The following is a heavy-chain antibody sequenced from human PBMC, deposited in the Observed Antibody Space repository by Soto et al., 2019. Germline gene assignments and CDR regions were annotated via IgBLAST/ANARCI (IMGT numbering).Heavy chain of an antibody. CDR1: GFTFSSYS. CDR2: ISSSSSYI. Sequence: EVQLVESGGGLVKPGGSLRLSCAASGFTFSSYSMNWVRQASGKGLEWVSSISSSSSYIYYADSVKGRFTISRDNARNSLSLQMNSLRAEDTAVYYCARVVATANNWFDPWAREPWSPSPQ. J-gene: IGHJ5*02. CDR3: ARVVATANNWFDP. V-gene: IGHV3-21*01. D-gene: IGHD2-15*01.